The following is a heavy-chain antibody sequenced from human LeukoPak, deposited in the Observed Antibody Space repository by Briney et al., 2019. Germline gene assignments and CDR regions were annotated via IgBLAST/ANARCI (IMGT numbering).Heavy chain of an antibody. D-gene: IGHD3-3*01. CDR3: ASLGTYYDFWSGPPGYLGYMDV. V-gene: IGHV4-39*07. CDR1: GGSISSSSYY. Sequence: PSETLSLTCTVSGGSISSSSYYWGWIRQPPGKGLDWIGIINYRGNTYYNPSLKSRVTISVDTSKNQFSLKLSSVTAADTAVYYCASLGTYYDFWSGPPGYLGYMDVWGKGTTVTVSS. J-gene: IGHJ6*03. CDR2: INYRGNT.